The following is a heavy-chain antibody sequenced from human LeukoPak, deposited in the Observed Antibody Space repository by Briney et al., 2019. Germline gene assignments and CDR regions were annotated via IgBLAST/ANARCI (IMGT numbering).Heavy chain of an antibody. CDR1: GGTFSSYA. J-gene: IGHJ3*02. Sequence: SVKVSCKASGGTFSSYAISWVRQAPGQGLEWMGGIIPIFGTANYAQKFQGRVTITADKSTSTACMELSSLRSEDTAVYYCARARIAADGAFDIWGQGTMVTVSS. D-gene: IGHD6-25*01. CDR2: IIPIFGTA. CDR3: ARARIAADGAFDI. V-gene: IGHV1-69*06.